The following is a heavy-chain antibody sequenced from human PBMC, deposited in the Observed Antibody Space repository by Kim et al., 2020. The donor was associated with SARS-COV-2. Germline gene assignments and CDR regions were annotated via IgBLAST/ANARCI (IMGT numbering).Heavy chain of an antibody. CDR3: ARGRAGATTHYYYYMDV. CDR2: INHSGST. D-gene: IGHD1-26*01. Sequence: SETLYLTCAVYGGSFSGYYWSWIRQPPGKGLEWIGEINHSGSTNYNPSLKSRVTISVDTSKNQFSLKLSSVTAADTAVYYCARGRAGATTHYYYYMDVWGKGTTVTVSS. J-gene: IGHJ6*03. V-gene: IGHV4-34*01. CDR1: GGSFSGYY.